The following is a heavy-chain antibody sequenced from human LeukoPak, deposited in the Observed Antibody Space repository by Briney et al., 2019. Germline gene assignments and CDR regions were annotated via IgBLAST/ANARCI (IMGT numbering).Heavy chain of an antibody. D-gene: IGHD3-22*01. CDR3: AKALDYYDVSGYFDC. Sequence: GGSLRLSCAASGFTFSCYALGWVRQAPGKGLEWVSAISGSGGSTYYADSVKGRFTISRDNSKNTLYLQMNSLRAEDTAVFYCAKALDYYDVSGYFDCWGQGTLVTVSS. CDR2: ISGSGGST. J-gene: IGHJ4*02. V-gene: IGHV3-23*01. CDR1: GFTFSCYA.